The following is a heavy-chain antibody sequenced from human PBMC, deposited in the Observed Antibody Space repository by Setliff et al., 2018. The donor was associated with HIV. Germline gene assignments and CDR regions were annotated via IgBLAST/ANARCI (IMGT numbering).Heavy chain of an antibody. CDR2: IMPIFGTA. CDR3: ARGAWYTSGWYSSRYRDV. CDR1: GGSFGSYG. D-gene: IGHD6-19*01. Sequence: GASVKVSCKASGGSFGSYGLSWARQAPGQGLEWMGSIMPIFGTANYAQKFQGRVTIIADASTNTVNMELSSLRSEDTAVYYCARGAWYTSGWYSSRYRDVWGKGTTVTVSS. J-gene: IGHJ6*03. V-gene: IGHV1-69*13.